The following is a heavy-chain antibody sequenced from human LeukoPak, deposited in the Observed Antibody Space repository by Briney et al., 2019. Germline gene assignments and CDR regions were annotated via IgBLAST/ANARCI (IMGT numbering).Heavy chain of an antibody. CDR3: AKDSKGIAANNWFDP. D-gene: IGHD6-13*01. CDR2: ISGSGSST. CDR1: GFTFSSYA. Sequence: GGSLRLSCVASGFTFSSYAMSWVRQAPGKGLEWVSSISGSGSSTYSADSVKGRFTISRDNSKNTLYLQMNSLRAEDTAVYYCAKDSKGIAANNWFDPWGQGTLVTVSS. J-gene: IGHJ5*02. V-gene: IGHV3-23*01.